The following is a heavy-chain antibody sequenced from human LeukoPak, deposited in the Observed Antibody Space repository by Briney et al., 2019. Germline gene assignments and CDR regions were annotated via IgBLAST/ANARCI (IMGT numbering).Heavy chain of an antibody. D-gene: IGHD5-24*01. CDR2: INHSGST. CDR1: GDSVSSDY. Sequence: PSETLPLTCTVSGDSVSSDYWSWIREPPGKGLEWIGEINHSGSTNYNPSLKSRVTISVDTSKNQFSLKLSSVTAADTAVYYCASRLDGYYSRPFDYWGQGTLVTVSS. V-gene: IGHV4-34*01. CDR3: ASRLDGYYSRPFDY. J-gene: IGHJ4*02.